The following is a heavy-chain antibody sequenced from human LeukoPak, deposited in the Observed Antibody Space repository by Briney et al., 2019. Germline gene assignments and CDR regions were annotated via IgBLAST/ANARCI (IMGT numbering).Heavy chain of an antibody. J-gene: IGHJ5*02. CDR1: GGSISSGGYY. V-gene: IGHV4-31*03. D-gene: IGHD3-22*01. CDR3: ARMYDYYENYDWFDP. CDR2: IYYSGST. Sequence: SQTLSLTCTVSGGSISSGGYYWSWLRQHPGKGLEWIGYIYYSGSTYYNPSLKSRVTISVDTSKNQFSLKLSSVTAADTAVYYCARMYDYYENYDWFDPWGQGTLVTVSS.